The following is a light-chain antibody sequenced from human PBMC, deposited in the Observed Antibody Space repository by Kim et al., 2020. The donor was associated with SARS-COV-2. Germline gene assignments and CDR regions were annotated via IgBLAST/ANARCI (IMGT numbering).Light chain of an antibody. CDR3: QQYDTSPYT. CDR2: LAS. J-gene: IGKJ2*01. V-gene: IGKV3-20*01. CDR1: QSVSSNY. Sequence: ETVLTQSPGTLSLSPGESATLSCRASQSVSSNYLAWYHQRPSQAPRLLIYLASTRATGAPDRFSGSGSGTDFTLTIRRLEPEDSGVFYCQQYDTSPYTFGQGTKVDIK.